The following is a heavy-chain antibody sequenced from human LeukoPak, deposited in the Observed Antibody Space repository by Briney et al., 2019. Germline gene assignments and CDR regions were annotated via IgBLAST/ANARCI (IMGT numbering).Heavy chain of an antibody. Sequence: QPGRSLRLSCAASGSTFSTYSMHWVRQAPGKGLEWVAVISSDGSITSYGDSVKGRFTISRDNAKNTLYLQMSSLRAEDTAVYYCARDHHGIHSAFDVWGQGTMVTVS. CDR2: ISSDGSIT. V-gene: IGHV3-30-3*01. D-gene: IGHD1-14*01. CDR1: GSTFSTYS. J-gene: IGHJ3*01. CDR3: ARDHHGIHSAFDV.